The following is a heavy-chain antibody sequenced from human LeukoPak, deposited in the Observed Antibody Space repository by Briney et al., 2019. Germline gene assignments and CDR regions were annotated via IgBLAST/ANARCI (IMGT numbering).Heavy chain of an antibody. CDR3: ARVLYDYVWGSYSY. Sequence: ASVKVSCKASGYTFTTYNINWVRQAPGQGLEWMGWINPNSGGTNYAQKFQGRVTMTRDTSISTAYMELSRLRSDDTAVYYCARVLYDYVWGSYSYWGQGTLVTVSS. CDR1: GYTFTTYN. CDR2: INPNSGGT. V-gene: IGHV1-2*02. D-gene: IGHD3-16*01. J-gene: IGHJ4*02.